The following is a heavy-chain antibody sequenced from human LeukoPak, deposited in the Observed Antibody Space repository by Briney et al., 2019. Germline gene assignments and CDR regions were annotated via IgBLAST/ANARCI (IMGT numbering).Heavy chain of an antibody. Sequence: GGSLRLSCAASGFTFSSYAMSWVRQAPGKGLEWVSAISGSGGSTYYADSVKGRFTISRDNSKNTLYLQMNSLRAEDTAVYYCAKDHSDFWSGPNDYWGQGTLVAVSS. J-gene: IGHJ4*02. CDR1: GFTFSSYA. D-gene: IGHD3-3*01. V-gene: IGHV3-23*01. CDR3: AKDHSDFWSGPNDY. CDR2: ISGSGGST.